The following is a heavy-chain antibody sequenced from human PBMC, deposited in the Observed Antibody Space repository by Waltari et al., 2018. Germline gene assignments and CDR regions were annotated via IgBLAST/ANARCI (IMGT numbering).Heavy chain of an antibody. J-gene: IGHJ5*02. D-gene: IGHD1-1*01. CDR2: LIPIFGAP. Sequence: QVHLVQSGAEVQKPGSSVKVSCKSSGSTFGRYAITWVRQAPGQGLEWMGGLIPIFGAPNYAQRFQGRVTITADESTSTVYMELSSLKSEDTALYFCARRQLGGPLDPWGQGTLVTVSS. V-gene: IGHV1-69*12. CDR1: GSTFGRYA. CDR3: ARRQLGGPLDP.